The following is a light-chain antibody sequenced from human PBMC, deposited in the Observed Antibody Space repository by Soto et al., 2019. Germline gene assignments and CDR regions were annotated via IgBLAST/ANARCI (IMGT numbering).Light chain of an antibody. CDR3: LQDYNYPPI. V-gene: IGKV1-6*01. CDR2: TSS. J-gene: IGKJ1*01. Sequence: AIQMTQSPSSLSASVGDRVTITCRASQNIRDDLGWFQQKPGRAPKLLISTSSNLQSRVPSRFSGSGYGTDFTLTITSLQPEDFATYFCLQDYNYPPIFGQGTKVEIK. CDR1: QNIRDD.